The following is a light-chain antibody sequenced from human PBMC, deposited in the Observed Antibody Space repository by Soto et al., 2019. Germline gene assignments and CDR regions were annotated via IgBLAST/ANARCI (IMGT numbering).Light chain of an antibody. CDR1: QSVSSSY. V-gene: IGKV3D-20*02. CDR2: DAS. CDR3: QQRSVWPIT. J-gene: IGKJ5*01. Sequence: IVLTQSPAIQSLSPRDKATLSCRASQSVSSSYLAWYQQKPGQAPGLLIYDASKRATGIPARFSGSGSGTDFTLTVSSLEPEDFVLYFCQQRSVWPITFGQGTRLEI.